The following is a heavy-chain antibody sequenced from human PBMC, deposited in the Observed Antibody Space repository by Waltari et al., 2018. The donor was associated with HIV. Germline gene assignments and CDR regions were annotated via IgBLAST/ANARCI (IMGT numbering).Heavy chain of an antibody. J-gene: IGHJ6*02. D-gene: IGHD2-2*01. CDR1: GGSISSSSYY. Sequence: QLQLQESGPGLVKPSETLSLTCTVSGGSISSSSYYWGWIRQPPGKGLEWIGSIYYSGSTYYNPSLKSRVTISVDTSKNQFSLKLSSVTAVDTAVYYCARPIVVGALGYGMDVWGQGTTVTVSS. V-gene: IGHV4-39*01. CDR2: IYYSGST. CDR3: ARPIVVGALGYGMDV.